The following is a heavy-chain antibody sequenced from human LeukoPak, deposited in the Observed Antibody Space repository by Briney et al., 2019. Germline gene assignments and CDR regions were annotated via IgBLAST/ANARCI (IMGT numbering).Heavy chain of an antibody. CDR3: AAHAAISAAGTAPFDN. CDR2: IYRGNT. J-gene: IGHJ4*02. CDR1: GGSVNNYY. V-gene: IGHV4-59*08. Sequence: PSETLSLTCTVSGGSVNNYYWSWIRQPPGKGLDWIGYIYRGNTKYNPSLKSRVTISMDTSQNQISLKLISGTAAGTAVYYCAAHAAISAAGTAPFDNWGQGMLVTVSS. D-gene: IGHD6-13*01.